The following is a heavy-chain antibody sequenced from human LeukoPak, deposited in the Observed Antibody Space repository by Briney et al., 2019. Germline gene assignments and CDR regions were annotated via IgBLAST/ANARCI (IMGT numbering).Heavy chain of an antibody. CDR1: GFTFSNYW. D-gene: IGHD6-6*01. V-gene: IGHV3-7*01. J-gene: IGHJ4*02. CDR2: IKQDGSQK. Sequence: GGSLRLSCAASGFTFSNYWMSWVRQAPGKGLEWVANIKQDGSQKYYVDSARGRFTISRDNAKNSLFLQINSLRAEDTAVYHCARIGYSSSSFDYWGQGTLVTVSS. CDR3: ARIGYSSSSFDY.